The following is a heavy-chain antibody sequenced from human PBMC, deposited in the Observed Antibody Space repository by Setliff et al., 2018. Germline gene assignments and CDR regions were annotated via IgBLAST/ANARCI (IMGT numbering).Heavy chain of an antibody. CDR3: ARDDDTSSHYSVFNC. D-gene: IGHD3-22*01. Sequence: GGSLRLSCEVSTSRFSDYGFHWVRQAPGKGLEWVAVIWYDGRRKYYADSVRGRFTVSRDNSKNTVFLEMNSLRTEDTALYYCARDDDTSSHYSVFNCWGQGTRVTVSS. J-gene: IGHJ3*01. V-gene: IGHV3-33*08. CDR1: TSRFSDYG. CDR2: IWYDGRRK.